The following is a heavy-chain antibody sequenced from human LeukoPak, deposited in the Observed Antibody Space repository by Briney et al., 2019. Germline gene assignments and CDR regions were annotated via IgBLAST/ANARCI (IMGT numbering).Heavy chain of an antibody. Sequence: SGTLSLTCAVSGGSISSSNWWSWVRQPPGKGLEWIGEIYHSGSTNYNPSLKSRVTISVDKSKNQFSLKLSSVTAADTAVYYCARDSFSLWYDSSGYYPYTWGQGTLVTVSS. CDR2: IYHSGST. V-gene: IGHV4-4*02. CDR3: ARDSFSLWYDSSGYYPYT. J-gene: IGHJ5*02. CDR1: GGSISSSNW. D-gene: IGHD3-22*01.